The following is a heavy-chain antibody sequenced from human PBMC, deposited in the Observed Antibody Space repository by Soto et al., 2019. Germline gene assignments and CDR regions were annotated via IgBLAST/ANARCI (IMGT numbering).Heavy chain of an antibody. D-gene: IGHD3-9*01. CDR1: GGTFSSYA. Sequence: SVKVSCKASGGTFSSYAISWVRQAPGLGLEWMGGIIPIFGTANYAQKFQGRVTITADKSTSTAYMELSSLRSEDTAVYYCATGNYDILAGYYETFDYWGQGTLVTVSS. V-gene: IGHV1-69*06. CDR2: IIPIFGTA. CDR3: ATGNYDILAGYYETFDY. J-gene: IGHJ4*02.